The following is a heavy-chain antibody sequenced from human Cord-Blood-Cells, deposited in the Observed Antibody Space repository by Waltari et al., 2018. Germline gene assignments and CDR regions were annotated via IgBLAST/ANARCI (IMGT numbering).Heavy chain of an antibody. J-gene: IGHJ4*02. CDR2: IKQDGSEK. CDR1: GFTFSSHW. CDR3: ARGGDFDY. Sequence: EVQLVESGGGLVQHGGSLRLSCAASGFTFSSHWMSWVRQAPGKGLEWVANIKQDGSEKYYVDSVKGRFTISRDNAKNSLYLQMNSLRAEDTAVYYCARGGDFDYWGQGTLVTVSS. V-gene: IGHV3-7*01.